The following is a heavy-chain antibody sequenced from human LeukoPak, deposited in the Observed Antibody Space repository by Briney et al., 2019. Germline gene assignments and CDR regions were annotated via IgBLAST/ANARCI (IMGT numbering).Heavy chain of an antibody. CDR1: GGSFSSVTLY. CDR3: ARESTGTGRYNWYDL. V-gene: IGHV4-61*02. CDR2: GNARGST. Sequence: PSGTLSLTCSVSGGSFSSVTLYWSCIRQPAGKGLEWIGRGNARGSTDSNPSLRSRVTVSVDTSKNQVSLRLSSVTAADTAVYYCARESTGTGRYNWYDLWGQGTLVTVSS. J-gene: IGHJ4*02. D-gene: IGHD5-24*01.